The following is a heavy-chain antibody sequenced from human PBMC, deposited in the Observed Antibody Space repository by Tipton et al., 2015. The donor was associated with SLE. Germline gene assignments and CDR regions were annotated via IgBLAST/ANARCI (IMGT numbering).Heavy chain of an antibody. CDR3: ARQASQDYGRRRKYFDY. CDR2: INHSGST. D-gene: IGHD4-17*01. J-gene: IGHJ4*02. CDR1: GGSISSHY. Sequence: TLPLTCTVSGGSISSHYWSWIRQPPGKGLEWVGEINHSGSTNYNPSLKSRVTISVDTSKNQFSLKLSSVTAADTAVYYCARQASQDYGRRRKYFDYWGQGTLVTVSS. V-gene: IGHV4-34*01.